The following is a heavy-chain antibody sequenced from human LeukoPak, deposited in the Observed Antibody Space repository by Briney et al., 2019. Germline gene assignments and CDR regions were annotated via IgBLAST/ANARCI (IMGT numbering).Heavy chain of an antibody. CDR2: IYTSGST. J-gene: IGHJ4*02. Sequence: SETLSLTCTVSGGSISSYYWSWIRQPAGKGLEWIGRIYTSGSTNYNPSLKSRVTMSVDTSKNQFSLKLSSVTAADTAVYYCARVMDSTYHRVFDYWGQGTLVTVSS. CDR3: ARVMDSTYHRVFDY. V-gene: IGHV4-4*07. CDR1: GGSISSYY. D-gene: IGHD2-21*01.